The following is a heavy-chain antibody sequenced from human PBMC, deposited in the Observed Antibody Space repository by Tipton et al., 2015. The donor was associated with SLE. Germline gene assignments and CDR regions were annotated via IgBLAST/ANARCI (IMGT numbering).Heavy chain of an antibody. Sequence: QLVQSGAEVKKPGASVKVSCKASGYTFTSYDINWVRQATGQGLEWMGWMNPNSGNTGYAQKFQGRATMTRNTSISTAYMELSSLRSEDTAVYYCARGPCRYLGWISYYYYYCGMDVWGQGTTVTVSS. J-gene: IGHJ6*02. V-gene: IGHV1-8*01. CDR2: MNPNSGNT. CDR3: ARGPCRYLGWISYYYYYCGMDV. CDR1: GYTFTSYD. D-gene: IGHD3-3*01.